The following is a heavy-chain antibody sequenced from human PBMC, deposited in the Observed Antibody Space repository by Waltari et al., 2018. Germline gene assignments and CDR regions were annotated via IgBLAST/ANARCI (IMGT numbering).Heavy chain of an antibody. CDR3: ARVRRADILTGYYFDY. J-gene: IGHJ4*02. CDR1: GYTFTGYY. Sequence: QVQLVQSGAEVKKPGASVKVSCKASGYTFTGYYMPWVRQAPGQGLEWMGRINPNSGGTNYAQKFQGRVTMTRDTSISTAYMELSRLRSDDTAVYYCARVRRADILTGYYFDYWGQGTLVTVSS. CDR2: INPNSGGT. D-gene: IGHD3-9*01. V-gene: IGHV1-2*06.